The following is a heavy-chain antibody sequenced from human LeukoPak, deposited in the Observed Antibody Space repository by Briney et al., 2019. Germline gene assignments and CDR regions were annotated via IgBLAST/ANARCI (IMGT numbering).Heavy chain of an antibody. J-gene: IGHJ5*02. Sequence: GGSLRLSCAASGFTFSDYYMSWIRHAPGTGLEWVSYISSSGSTIYYADSVKGRFTISRDNAKNSLYLQMNSLRAEDTAVYYCARDDYVWGSYSEDWFDPWGQGTLVTVSS. CDR1: GFTFSDYY. D-gene: IGHD3-16*01. CDR3: ARDDYVWGSYSEDWFDP. V-gene: IGHV3-11*01. CDR2: ISSSGSTI.